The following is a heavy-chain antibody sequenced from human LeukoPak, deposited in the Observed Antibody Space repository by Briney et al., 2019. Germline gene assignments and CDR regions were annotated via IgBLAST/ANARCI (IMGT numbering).Heavy chain of an antibody. CDR2: ISSSSSYI. Sequence: GGSLRLSCAASGFTFTDYWMTWVRQAPGKGLEWVSSISSSSSYIYYADSVKGRFTISRDNAKNSLYLQMNSLRAEDTAVYYCARGPRAYSSSPDFDYWGQGTLVTVSS. D-gene: IGHD6-6*01. CDR1: GFTFTDYW. J-gene: IGHJ4*02. CDR3: ARGPRAYSSSPDFDY. V-gene: IGHV3-21*01.